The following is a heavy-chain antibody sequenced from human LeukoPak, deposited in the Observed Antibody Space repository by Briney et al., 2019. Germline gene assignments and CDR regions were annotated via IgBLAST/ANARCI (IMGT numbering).Heavy chain of an antibody. D-gene: IGHD6-19*01. J-gene: IGHJ4*02. CDR2: IYYSGST. Sequence: PSETLSLTCAVSGYSISSSNWWGWIRQPPGKGLEWIGYIYYSGSTNYNPSLKSRVTMSVDTSKNQFSLKLSSVTALDTAVYYCARYSGRYYFDYWGQGTLVTVSS. CDR3: ARYSGRYYFDY. V-gene: IGHV4-28*06. CDR1: GYSISSSNW.